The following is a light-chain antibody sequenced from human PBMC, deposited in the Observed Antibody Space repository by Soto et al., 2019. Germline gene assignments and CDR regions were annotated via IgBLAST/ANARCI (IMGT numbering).Light chain of an antibody. V-gene: IGKV1-39*01. Sequence: DIPMTQSPSSLSASVGNRVTITCRASQSISTYLNWYQKKPGKAPNLLIYDASRLQSGVPSRFSGSGGGTDFTLSISSVQPEDFATYSCQQSYMDPITFGQGTRLEIK. CDR1: QSISTY. CDR2: DAS. J-gene: IGKJ5*01. CDR3: QQSYMDPIT.